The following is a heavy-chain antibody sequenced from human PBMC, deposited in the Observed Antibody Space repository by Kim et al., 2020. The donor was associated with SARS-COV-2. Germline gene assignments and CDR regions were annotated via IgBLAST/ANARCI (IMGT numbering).Heavy chain of an antibody. CDR3: AREYAAGVCDY. CDR2: INADNGNK. D-gene: IGHD6-13*01. Sequence: ASVKVSCKASGYTFPSYAIFWVRQAPGQSLEWMGWINADNGNKKYSQKFQGRITISRDSSARTVYMELSSLRSEDTALYYCAREYAAGVCDYWGQGTLVTVST. J-gene: IGHJ4*02. V-gene: IGHV1-3*01. CDR1: GYTFPSYA.